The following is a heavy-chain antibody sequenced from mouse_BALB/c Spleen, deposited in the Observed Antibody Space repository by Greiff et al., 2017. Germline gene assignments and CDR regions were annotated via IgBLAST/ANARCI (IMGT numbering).Heavy chain of an antibody. CDR3: ARQEGRDYFDY. CDR2: INSNGGST. J-gene: IGHJ2*01. V-gene: IGHV5-6-2*01. Sequence: EVKLVESGGGLVKLGGSLKLSCAASGFTFSSYYMSWVRQTPEKRLELVAAINSNGGSTYYPDTVKGRFTISRDNAKNTLYLQMSSLKSEDTAVYYCARQEGRDYFDYWGQGTTLTVSS. CDR1: GFTFSSYY.